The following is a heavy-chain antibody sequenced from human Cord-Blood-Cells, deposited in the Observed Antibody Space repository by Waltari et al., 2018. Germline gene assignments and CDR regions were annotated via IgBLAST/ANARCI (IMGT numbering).Heavy chain of an antibody. CDR1: GGSFRGYY. V-gene: IGHV4-34*01. CDR3: ARGRRRGYCHL. CDR2: INHSGST. J-gene: IGHJ2*01. Sequence: QVQLQQWGAGVLKPSETLSLTCAGYGGSFRGYYWSWLRQPPGKGREWIGEINHSGSTNYNPSLKSRVTISVDTSKNQFSLKLSSVTAANTAVYYCARGRRRGYCHLWGRCTLVTVSS.